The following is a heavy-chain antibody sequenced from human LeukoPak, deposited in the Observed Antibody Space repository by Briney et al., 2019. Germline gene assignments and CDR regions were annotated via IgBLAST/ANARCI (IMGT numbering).Heavy chain of an antibody. CDR1: GFTFSSYE. CDR2: ISRSSGSPI. J-gene: IGHJ4*02. D-gene: IGHD6-19*01. CDR3: ARDSSGWYYFDY. Sequence: GGSLRLSCAASGFTFSSYEMNWVRQAPGKGLEWVSYISRSSGSPIYCADSVKGRFTISRDNAKNSLYLQMNSLRAEDTAVYYCARDSSGWYYFDYWGQGILVTVSS. V-gene: IGHV3-48*03.